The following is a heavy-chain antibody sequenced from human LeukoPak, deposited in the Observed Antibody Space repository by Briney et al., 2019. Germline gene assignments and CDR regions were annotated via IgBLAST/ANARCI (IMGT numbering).Heavy chain of an antibody. CDR1: GFTFSGYW. V-gene: IGHV3-7*01. CDR3: ARNEV. Sequence: GGSLRLSCAGSGFTFSGYWMSWVRQAPGKGLEWVASIKEDGSVTLYADSLKSRFTISRDNAQKSLYLQMNSLRTEDTAVYYCARNEVWGQGTLVTVSS. CDR2: IKEDGSVT. J-gene: IGHJ4*02.